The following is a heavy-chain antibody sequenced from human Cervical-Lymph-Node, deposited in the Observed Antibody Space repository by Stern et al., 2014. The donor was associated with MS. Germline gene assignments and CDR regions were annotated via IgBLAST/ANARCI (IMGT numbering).Heavy chain of an antibody. J-gene: IGHJ4*02. Sequence: EVQLLQSGGGLVQPGGSLRLSCTASGFSFSRYWMHWVRQVPGKGLEWVLGFNDDGRHTTYADSVRGGFTIARDNAKDTLYLKMSDLRADDTALYYCETDVAGRDDHWGQGSKVTVS. V-gene: IGHV3-74*02. D-gene: IGHD3-10*02. CDR1: GFSFSRYW. CDR2: FNDDGRHT. CDR3: ETDVAGRDDH.